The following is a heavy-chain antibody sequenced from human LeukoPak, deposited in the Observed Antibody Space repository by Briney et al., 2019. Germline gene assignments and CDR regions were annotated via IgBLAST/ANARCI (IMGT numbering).Heavy chain of an antibody. CDR3: AELGITMIGGV. CDR1: GFTFSNYK. J-gene: IGHJ6*04. Sequence: PVGSLRLPCAASGFTFSNYKMNWVRQAPGKGLEWVSSISSSSSYIYYADSVKGRFTISRDNAKNSLYLQMNSLRAEDTAVYYCAELGITMIGGVWGKGTTVTISS. CDR2: ISSSSSYI. V-gene: IGHV3-21*01. D-gene: IGHD3-10*02.